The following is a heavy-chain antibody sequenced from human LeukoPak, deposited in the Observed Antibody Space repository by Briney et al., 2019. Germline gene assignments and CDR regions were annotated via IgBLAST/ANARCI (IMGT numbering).Heavy chain of an antibody. Sequence: PGRSLRLSCAASGFTFSTYAMHWVRQAPGKGLEWVAVIWYDGSNKYYADSVKGRFTISRDNSKNTLHLQMDSLRDEDTAVYYCARGYSTIILSLFDPWGQGTLVTVSS. D-gene: IGHD5-12*01. CDR3: ARGYSTIILSLFDP. J-gene: IGHJ5*02. CDR2: IWYDGSNK. CDR1: GFTFSTYA. V-gene: IGHV3-33*01.